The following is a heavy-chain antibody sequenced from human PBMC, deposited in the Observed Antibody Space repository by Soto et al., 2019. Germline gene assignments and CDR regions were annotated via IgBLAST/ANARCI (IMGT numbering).Heavy chain of an antibody. CDR3: VSAVGYCSGTSCYYYYGMDV. CDR2: INAGNGNT. D-gene: IGHD2-2*01. Sequence: ASVKVSCKASGYTFSNYAIHWVRQAPGHRLEWMGWINAGNGNTRYSQKFQGRFTITRDTSASTAYMELSSLESEDTAVYYCVSAVGYCSGTSCYYYYGMDVWGQGTTVTVSS. V-gene: IGHV1-3*01. CDR1: GYTFSNYA. J-gene: IGHJ6*02.